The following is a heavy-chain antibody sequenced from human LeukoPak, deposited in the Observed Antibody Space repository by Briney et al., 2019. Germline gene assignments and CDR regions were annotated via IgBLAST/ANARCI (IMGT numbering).Heavy chain of an antibody. CDR2: IYHSGST. CDR3: ARIAGRPGERRYSSSWPSEDY. V-gene: IGHV4-30-2*01. Sequence: PSETLSLTCTVSGGSISSGGYYWSWIRQPPGKGLEWIGYIYHSGSTYYNPSLKSRVTISVDTSKNQFSLKLSSVTAADTAVYYCARIAGRPGERRYSSSWPSEDYWGQGTLVTVSS. CDR1: GGSISSGGYY. D-gene: IGHD6-13*01. J-gene: IGHJ4*02.